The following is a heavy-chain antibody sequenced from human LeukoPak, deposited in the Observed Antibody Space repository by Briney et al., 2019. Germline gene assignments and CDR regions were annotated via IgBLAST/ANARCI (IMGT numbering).Heavy chain of an antibody. CDR1: GYTFTGYY. CDR2: INPNSGGT. J-gene: IGHJ4*02. D-gene: IGHD2-15*01. V-gene: IGHV1-2*02. Sequence: ASVKVSCKASGYTFTGYYMHWVRQAPGQGLEWMGWINPNSGGTNYAQKFQGRVTMTRDTSISTAYMELSNLRSDDTAVYYCTRSVGYCRGGTCYETMGYFDYWGQGTLVTVSS. CDR3: TRSVGYCRGGTCYETMGYFDY.